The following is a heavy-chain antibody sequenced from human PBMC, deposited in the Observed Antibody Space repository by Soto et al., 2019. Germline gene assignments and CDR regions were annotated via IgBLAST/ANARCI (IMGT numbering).Heavy chain of an antibody. CDR1: GYTFNDFG. V-gene: IGHV1-18*01. CDR2: IYSKAGKR. CDR3: ARDIAFDIDY. Sequence: QVHLLQSGAEVQKPGASVKVSCKTSGYTFNDFGITWVRQAPGLGLEWLGWIYSKAGKRNFAPKFQNRVIMTTDTSTSTAFMELTSRTFGDSAIYFCARDIAFDIDYWGQGTLVTVS. D-gene: IGHD2-15*01. J-gene: IGHJ4*02.